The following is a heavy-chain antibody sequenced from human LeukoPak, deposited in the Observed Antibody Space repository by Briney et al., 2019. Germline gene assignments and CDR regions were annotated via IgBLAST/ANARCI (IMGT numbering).Heavy chain of an antibody. Sequence: SQTLSLTCTVSGGSISSGSYYWSWIRQPAGKGLEWIGRIYTSGSTNYNPSLKSRVTISGDTSKNQFSLRLSSVTAADTAVYYCARGEPTKQLWERYYYYYMDVWGKGTTVTISS. CDR1: GGSISSGSYY. J-gene: IGHJ6*03. D-gene: IGHD5-18*01. V-gene: IGHV4-61*02. CDR2: IYTSGST. CDR3: ARGEPTKQLWERYYYYYMDV.